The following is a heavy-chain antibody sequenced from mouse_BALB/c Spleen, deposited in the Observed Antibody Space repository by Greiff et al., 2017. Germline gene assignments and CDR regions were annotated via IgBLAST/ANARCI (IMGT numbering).Heavy chain of an antibody. CDR2: IYPGDGDT. Sequence: QVQLKQSGPELVKPGASVKISCKASGYAFSSSWMNWVKQRPGQGLEWIGRIYPGDGDTNYNGKFKGKATLTADKSSSTAYMQLSSLTSVDSAVYFCARKKYYDYDDWGQGTTLTVSS. J-gene: IGHJ2*01. CDR1: GYAFSSSW. D-gene: IGHD2-4*01. V-gene: IGHV1-82*01. CDR3: ARKKYYDYDD.